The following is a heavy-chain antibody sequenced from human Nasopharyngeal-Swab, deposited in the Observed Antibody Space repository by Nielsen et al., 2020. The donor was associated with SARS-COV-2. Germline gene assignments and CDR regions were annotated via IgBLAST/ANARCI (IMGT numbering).Heavy chain of an antibody. CDR2: ISDGGGKT. J-gene: IGHJ4*02. Sequence: GGSLRLSCAASGFTFSSYAMSWVRQLPGKGLEWVSDISDGGGKTYHADSVKGRFTISRDNSKNTVYLQMSSLRTEDTAIYYCTKQPGMGVGYNSDYWGQGTLVTVSS. V-gene: IGHV3-23*01. CDR1: GFTFSSYA. D-gene: IGHD3-22*01. CDR3: TKQPGMGVGYNSDY.